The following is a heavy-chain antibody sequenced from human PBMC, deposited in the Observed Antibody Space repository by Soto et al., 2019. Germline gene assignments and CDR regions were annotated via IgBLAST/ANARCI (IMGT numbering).Heavy chain of an antibody. CDR3: ARQYDILTGYYNYYYYMDV. J-gene: IGHJ6*03. D-gene: IGHD3-9*01. Sequence: SETLSLTCTVSGGSISSSSYYWGWIRQPPGKGLEWIGSIYYSGSTYYNPSLKSRVTISVDTSKNQFSLKLSSVTAADTAVYYCARQYDILTGYYNYYYYMDVWGKGTTVTVSS. V-gene: IGHV4-39*01. CDR2: IYYSGST. CDR1: GGSISSSSYY.